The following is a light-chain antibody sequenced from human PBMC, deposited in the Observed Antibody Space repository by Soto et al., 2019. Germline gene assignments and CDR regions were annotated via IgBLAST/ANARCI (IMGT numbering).Light chain of an antibody. V-gene: IGLV1-40*01. Sequence: QSVLTQPPSVSGAPGQRVTISCTGSSSNIGAGYDVHWYQQLPGRAPKLLGYGNTNRPSGVPDRFSGSKSGTSASLAITGLQAEDEADYYCLSFDSSLSVVFGGGTKLTVL. CDR1: SSNIGAGYD. CDR3: LSFDSSLSVV. CDR2: GNT. J-gene: IGLJ2*01.